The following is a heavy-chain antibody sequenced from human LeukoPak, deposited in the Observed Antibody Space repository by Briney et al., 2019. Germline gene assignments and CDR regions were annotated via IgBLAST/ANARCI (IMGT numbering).Heavy chain of an antibody. CDR2: ISGSGGST. V-gene: IGHV3-23*01. Sequence: GGSLRLSCAASGFTFSAYWMTSVRQAPGKGLEWVAGISGSGGSTNYAESVKGRLTISRDNPTNTLFLQMNSLRAEDTAVYFCAKRGVVIRVILVGFHREAYYFDSWGQGALVTVSS. CDR1: GFTFSAYW. J-gene: IGHJ4*02. D-gene: IGHD2-21*01. CDR3: AKRGVVIRVILVGFHREAYYFDS.